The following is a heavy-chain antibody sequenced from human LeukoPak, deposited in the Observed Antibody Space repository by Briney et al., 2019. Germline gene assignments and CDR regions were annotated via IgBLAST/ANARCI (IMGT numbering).Heavy chain of an antibody. D-gene: IGHD2-15*01. CDR2: ISGSGGST. Sequence: PGGSLRLSCAASGFTFSSYAMSWVRQAPGKGLEWVSAISGSGGSTYYADSVKGRFTISRDNSKNALYLQMNSLRAEDTAVYYCAKDRRYCSGGSCTYYYHYGMDVWGQGTTVTVSS. V-gene: IGHV3-23*01. CDR3: AKDRRYCSGGSCTYYYHYGMDV. CDR1: GFTFSSYA. J-gene: IGHJ6*02.